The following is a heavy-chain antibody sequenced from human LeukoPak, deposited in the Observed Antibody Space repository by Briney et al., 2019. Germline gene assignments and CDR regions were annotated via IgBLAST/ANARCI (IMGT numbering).Heavy chain of an antibody. CDR1: GGSFSGYY. J-gene: IGHJ4*02. CDR2: INHSGST. D-gene: IGHD2-2*01. V-gene: IGHV4-34*01. Sequence: PSETLSLTCAVYGGSFSGYYWSWIRQPPGKGLEWIGEINHSGSTNYNPSLKSRVTIPVDTSKNQFSLELSSVTAADTAVYYCASRYCSSTSCYPFDYWGQGTLVTVSS. CDR3: ASRYCSSTSCYPFDY.